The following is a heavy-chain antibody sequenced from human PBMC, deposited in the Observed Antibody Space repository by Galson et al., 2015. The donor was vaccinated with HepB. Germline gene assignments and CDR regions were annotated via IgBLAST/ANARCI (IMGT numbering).Heavy chain of an antibody. CDR1: GYSFTSYW. D-gene: IGHD3-10*01. V-gene: IGHV5-10-1*01. J-gene: IGHJ4*02. CDR2: IDPSDSYT. Sequence: QSGAEVTKPGESLRISCTGSGYSFTSYWISWVRQMPGKGLEWMGRIDPSDSYTNYSPSFQGHVTISADKSISTAYPQWSSLKASDTAMYYCARHPPTYYYGSGSYRAGFDYWGQGTLVTVSS. CDR3: ARHPPTYYYGSGSYRAGFDY.